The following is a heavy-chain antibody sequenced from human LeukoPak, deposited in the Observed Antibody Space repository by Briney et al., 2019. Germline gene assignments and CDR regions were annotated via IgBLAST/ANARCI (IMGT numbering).Heavy chain of an antibody. CDR2: VSSNEGT. J-gene: IGHJ5*02. V-gene: IGHV4-59*12. D-gene: IGHD1-7*01. CDR1: GGSISTYY. Sequence: SETLSLTCTVSGGSISTYYWGWIRQPPGEGLEWIGYVSSNEGTNYNPSLKSRVTILVDTSKNQFSLKLSSVTAADTAVYYCARDHLELRRGQWFDPWGQGTLVTVSS. CDR3: ARDHLELRRGQWFDP.